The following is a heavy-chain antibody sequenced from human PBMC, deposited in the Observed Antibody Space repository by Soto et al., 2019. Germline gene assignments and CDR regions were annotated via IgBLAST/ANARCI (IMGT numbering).Heavy chain of an antibody. CDR2: IYYSGST. CDR1: GGSISSGGYY. V-gene: IGHV4-31*03. J-gene: IGHJ5*02. D-gene: IGHD6-19*01. Sequence: QVQLQESGPGLVKPSQTLSLTCTVSGGSISSGGYYWSWIRQHPGKGLEWIGYIYYSGSTYYNPSLKSRVTISVDTSKNQFSLKLSSVTAADTAVYYCARDSRSSGCYIWFDPWGQGTLVTVSS. CDR3: ARDSRSSGCYIWFDP.